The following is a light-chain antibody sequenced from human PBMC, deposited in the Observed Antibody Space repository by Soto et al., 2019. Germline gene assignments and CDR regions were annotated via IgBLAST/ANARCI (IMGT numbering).Light chain of an antibody. CDR3: SSYTSSSTRLYV. CDR2: EVN. V-gene: IGLV2-14*01. CDR1: GSDVGLYDY. J-gene: IGLJ1*01. Sequence: HSVLTQPASVSVSPGQSITISCTGTGSDVGLYDYVSWYQQHPGKAPKLMIFEVNQRPSGVSNRFSGSKSGNTASLTISGVQAEDEADYYCSSYTSSSTRLYVFGTGTKLTVL.